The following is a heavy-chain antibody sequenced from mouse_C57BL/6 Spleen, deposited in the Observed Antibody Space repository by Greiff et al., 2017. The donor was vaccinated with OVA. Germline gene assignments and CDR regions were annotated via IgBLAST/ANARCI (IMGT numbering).Heavy chain of an antibody. D-gene: IGHD2-1*01. J-gene: IGHJ4*01. CDR3: ARSYGSYYAMDY. V-gene: IGHV1-54*01. Sequence: QVQLQQSGAELVRPGTSVKVSCKASGYAFTNYLIEWVKQRPGQGLEWIGVINPGSGGTNYNEKFKGKATLTADKSSSTAYMQLSSLTSEDSAVYFGARSYGSYYAMDYWGQGTSVTVSS. CDR2: INPGSGGT. CDR1: GYAFTNYL.